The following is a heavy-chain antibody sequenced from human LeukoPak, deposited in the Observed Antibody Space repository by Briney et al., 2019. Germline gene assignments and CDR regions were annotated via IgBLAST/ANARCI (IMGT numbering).Heavy chain of an antibody. V-gene: IGHV4-31*03. D-gene: IGHD3-16*01. CDR1: GGSISSGAYY. Sequence: SQTLSLTCTVSGGSISSGAYYWSWIRQHPGMGLEWIAYIYYSGSTYYNPSLKSRVTISVDTSKNQFSLKLSSVTAADTAVYYCAYHFGGQTPFRDYWGQGTLVTVSS. J-gene: IGHJ4*02. CDR2: IYYSGST. CDR3: AYHFGGQTPFRDY.